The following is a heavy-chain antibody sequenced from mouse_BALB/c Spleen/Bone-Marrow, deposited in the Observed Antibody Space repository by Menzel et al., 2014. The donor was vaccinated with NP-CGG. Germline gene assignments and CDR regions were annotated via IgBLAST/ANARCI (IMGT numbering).Heavy chain of an antibody. D-gene: IGHD2-1*01. V-gene: IGHV1S22*01. CDR3: TKGNYFFDY. Sequence: LQQSGPELVGPGASVSLSCKVSGYTFXNYWIHWGKQRPGQGLGWIGNXYPGSGTTNYDEEFKTKATLTVDTFSSTAYMQLSSLTSEDSAVYYCTKGNYFFDYWGQGTTLTVSS. CDR1: GYTFXNYW. CDR2: XYPGSGTT. J-gene: IGHJ2*01.